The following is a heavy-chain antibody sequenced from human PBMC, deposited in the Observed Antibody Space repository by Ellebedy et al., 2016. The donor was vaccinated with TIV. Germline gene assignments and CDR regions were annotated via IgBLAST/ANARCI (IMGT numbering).Heavy chain of an antibody. Sequence: SETLSLTCSVSDDSISSYYWSWIRQPPGKGLEWIGYIYDTGTTDYKPSPKSRVSISTDTSKNYFSLKLRSVTAADTAVYYCARHIVVPTPGFEYWGQGILVSVSS. CDR2: IYDTGTT. CDR3: ARHIVVPTPGFEY. J-gene: IGHJ4*02. V-gene: IGHV4-59*08. CDR1: DDSISSYY. D-gene: IGHD1-26*01.